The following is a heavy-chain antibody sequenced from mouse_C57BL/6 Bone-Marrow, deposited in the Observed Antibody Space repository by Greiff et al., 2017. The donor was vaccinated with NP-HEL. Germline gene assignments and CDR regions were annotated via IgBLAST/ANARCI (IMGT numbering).Heavy chain of an antibody. J-gene: IGHJ4*01. Sequence: VKLMESGPGLVQPSQSLSITCTVSGFSLTSYGVHWVRQSPGKGLEWLGVIWSGGSTDSTAAFISRLSISKDNSKSQVFFKMNSLQADDTAIYYCARDGNSYYAMDYWGQGTSVTVSS. CDR2: IWSGGST. CDR1: GFSLTSYG. V-gene: IGHV2-2*01. D-gene: IGHD2-1*01. CDR3: ARDGNSYYAMDY.